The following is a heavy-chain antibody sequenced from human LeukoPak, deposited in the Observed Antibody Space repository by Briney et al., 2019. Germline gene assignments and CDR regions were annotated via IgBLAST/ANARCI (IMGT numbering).Heavy chain of an antibody. CDR2: ISTSSSYI. CDR3: AELGITMIGGV. CDR1: GFTFSSYS. D-gene: IGHD3-10*02. V-gene: IGHV3-21*01. Sequence: GGSLRLSCAASGFTFSSYSMNWVRQAPGKGLEWVSSISTSSSYIYYADSVKGRFTISRDNAKNSLYLQMNSLRAEDTAVYYCAELGITMIGGVWGKGTTVTVSS. J-gene: IGHJ6*04.